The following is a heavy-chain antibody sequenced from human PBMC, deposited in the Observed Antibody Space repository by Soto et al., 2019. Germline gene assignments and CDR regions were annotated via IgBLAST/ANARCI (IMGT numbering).Heavy chain of an antibody. Sequence: ASVKVSCKASGGTFSSYAISWVRQAPGQGLEWMGGIIPIFGTANYAQKFQGRVTITADESTSTAYMELSSLRSEDTAVYYCARGLDYYYGMDVWGQGTTVTVSS. CDR3: ARGLDYYYGMDV. CDR1: GGTFSSYA. J-gene: IGHJ6*02. V-gene: IGHV1-69*13. CDR2: IIPIFGTA.